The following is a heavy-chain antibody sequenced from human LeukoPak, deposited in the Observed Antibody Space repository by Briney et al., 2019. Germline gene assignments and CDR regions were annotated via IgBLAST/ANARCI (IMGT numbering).Heavy chain of an antibody. D-gene: IGHD2-8*01. CDR1: GGSLSDYY. Sequence: SETLSLTCGVYGGSLSDYYWGWIRQPPGKGLEWIGEINHSGSTNYNPSLKSRVTISVDTSKNQFSLNLSSVTAADTAVYYCARSFRVSSPFLYWGQGTLVTVSS. CDR2: INHSGST. CDR3: ARSFRVSSPFLY. V-gene: IGHV4-34*01. J-gene: IGHJ4*02.